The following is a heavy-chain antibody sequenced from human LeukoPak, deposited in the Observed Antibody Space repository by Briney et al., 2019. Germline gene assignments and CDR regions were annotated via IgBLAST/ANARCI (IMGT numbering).Heavy chain of an antibody. Sequence: SETLSLTCAVYGGSFSGYYWSWLRQPPGKGLEWIGEINHSGSTNYNPSLKSRVTISVDTSKNQFSLKLSSVTAADTAVYYCARGIIVGATWGENYNCFDPWGQGTLVTVSS. CDR1: GGSFSGYY. V-gene: IGHV4-34*01. CDR3: ARGIIVGATWGENYNCFDP. CDR2: INHSGST. J-gene: IGHJ5*02. D-gene: IGHD1-26*01.